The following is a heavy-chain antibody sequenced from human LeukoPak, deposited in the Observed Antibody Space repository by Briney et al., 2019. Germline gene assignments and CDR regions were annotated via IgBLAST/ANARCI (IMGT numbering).Heavy chain of an antibody. V-gene: IGHV3-23*01. D-gene: IGHD3-22*01. CDR2: ISGSGGST. J-gene: IGHJ4*02. CDR1: GFTFSSYA. CDR3: ATPLDYYDRSDSHQGGD. Sequence: GGSQRLSCAASGFTFSSYAMSWVRQAPGKGLEWVSAISGSGGSTYYADSVQGRFTISRDNSKNTLYLQMNSLRAEDTAVYYCATPLDYYDRSDSHQGGDWGQGTLVTVSS.